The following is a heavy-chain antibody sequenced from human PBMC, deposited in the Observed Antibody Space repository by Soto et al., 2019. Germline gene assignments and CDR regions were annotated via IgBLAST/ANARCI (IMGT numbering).Heavy chain of an antibody. CDR3: ARTLRRGPPFDD. Sequence: LSLTCTVSGGSISSYDYYWSWIRQPPGKGLECIGYIYYSGSTYYNPSLKSRVTISVDTSKNQFSLKLSSVTAADTAVYYCARTLRRGPPFDDSGQGTLVTVSS. V-gene: IGHV4-30-4*01. CDR2: IYYSGST. J-gene: IGHJ4*02. D-gene: IGHD3-10*01. CDR1: GGSISSYDYY.